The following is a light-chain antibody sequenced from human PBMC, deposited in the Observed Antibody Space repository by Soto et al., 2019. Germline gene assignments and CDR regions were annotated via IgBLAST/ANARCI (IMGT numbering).Light chain of an antibody. V-gene: IGKV3-15*01. J-gene: IGKJ1*01. Sequence: ETVMPQSPATLSVSPGERATLSCRASESVSTYLAWYQQQHGQAPRILLYGACARPTGIPDWMSGSGSGEEFTFISSNLQHEDFVLYYWHQYLTWPQAFGQGTKVEIK. CDR2: GAC. CDR3: HQYLTWPQA. CDR1: ESVSTY.